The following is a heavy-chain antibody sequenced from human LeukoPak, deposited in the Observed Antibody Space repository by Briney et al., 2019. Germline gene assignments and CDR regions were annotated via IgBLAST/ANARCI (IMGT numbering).Heavy chain of an antibody. CDR1: GGSISSYY. CDR2: IYYSGST. Sequence: SETLSLTCTVSGGSISSYYWSWIRQPPGKGLEWIGYIYYSGSTNYNPSLKSRVTISVDTSKNQFSLKLSSVTAAYTAVYYCARHRRWLQRYYFDYWGQGTLVTVAS. D-gene: IGHD5-24*01. J-gene: IGHJ4*02. V-gene: IGHV4-59*08. CDR3: ARHRRWLQRYYFDY.